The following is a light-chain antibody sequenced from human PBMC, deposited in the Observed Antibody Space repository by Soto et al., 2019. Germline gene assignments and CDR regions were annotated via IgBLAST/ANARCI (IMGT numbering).Light chain of an antibody. CDR1: QSVSSNY. CDR3: QQYGSSPPYS. Sequence: EIGLTQSPGTLSLSPGEGATLSCRASQSVSSNYLAWYQQKPGQAPRLLIFGASSRASDIPDRFSGSGSGTDFTLTISRLEPEDFAVYYCQQYGSSPPYSFGQGTKLEIK. J-gene: IGKJ2*01. CDR2: GAS. V-gene: IGKV3-20*01.